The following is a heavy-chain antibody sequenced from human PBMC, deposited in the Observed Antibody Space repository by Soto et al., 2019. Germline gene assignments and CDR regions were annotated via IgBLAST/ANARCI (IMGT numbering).Heavy chain of an antibody. J-gene: IGHJ4*02. CDR3: ARGLSRGITMIALEIHY. CDR2: ISYDGSNK. CDR1: GFTFNTYA. D-gene: IGHD3-22*01. Sequence: GGSLRLSCATSGFTFNTYAMHWVRQAPGKGLELVAIISYDGSNKYYADSVKGRFTISRDNPKNTVYLEMSSLRPEDTAVYYCARGLSRGITMIALEIHYWGQGTLVTVSS. V-gene: IGHV3-30-3*01.